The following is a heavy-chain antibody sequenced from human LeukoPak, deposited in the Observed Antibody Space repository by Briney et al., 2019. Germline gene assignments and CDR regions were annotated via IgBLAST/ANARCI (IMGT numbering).Heavy chain of an antibody. Sequence: PGASLQISCEGSGYIFTSYWIGWVRPLPGKVLEWMGIIYPGDSDTRYSPSFQGQVTISADKSISTAYLQWSSLKASDTAMYYCARSIYSYGYYFDYWGQGTLVTVSS. D-gene: IGHD5-18*01. J-gene: IGHJ4*02. CDR3: ARSIYSYGYYFDY. CDR1: GYIFTSYW. CDR2: IYPGDSDT. V-gene: IGHV5-51*01.